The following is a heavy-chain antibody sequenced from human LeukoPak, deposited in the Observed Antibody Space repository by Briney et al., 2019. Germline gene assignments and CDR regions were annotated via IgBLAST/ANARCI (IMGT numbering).Heavy chain of an antibody. CDR3: ARTILGELTLNY. CDR2: IYTSGST. V-gene: IGHV4-61*02. CDR1: GGSISSGSYY. D-gene: IGHD3-16*01. J-gene: IGHJ4*02. Sequence: SQTLSLTCTVSGGSISSGSYYWSWIRQPAGKGLEWIGRIYTSGSTNYNPSLKSRVTISVDTSKNQFSLKLSSVTAADTAVYYCARTILGELTLNYWGQGTLVTVSS.